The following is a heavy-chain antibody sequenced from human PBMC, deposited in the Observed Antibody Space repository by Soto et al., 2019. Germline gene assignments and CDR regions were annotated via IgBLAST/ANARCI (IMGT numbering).Heavy chain of an antibody. CDR1: GYPFTAFD. V-gene: IGHV1-8*01. CDR3: VRQPGGVATPGDDY. Sequence: QVQLVQSGAEVKKPGASVKVSCEASGYPFTAFDINWVRQAAGQGLEWMGWMNPSSGDSAFAQRFQDRITMTRTTSISTAYMELSRLTSDDTSLYYCVRQPGGVATPGDDYWGQGTLVTVSS. D-gene: IGHD2-15*01. J-gene: IGHJ4*02. CDR2: MNPSSGDS.